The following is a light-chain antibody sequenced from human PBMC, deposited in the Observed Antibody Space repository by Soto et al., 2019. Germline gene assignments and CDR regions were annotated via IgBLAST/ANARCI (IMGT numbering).Light chain of an antibody. J-gene: IGKJ1*01. CDR3: QQSYNSPRT. CDR1: QSVTTF. Sequence: DIPMTQSPSSLSASVGDRVTISCRTSQSVTTFLHWYQQKPGEAPKLLIYRASTLQTGIPSRFSGSGYGADFVLTISSLQPEDFATYYCQQSYNSPRTFGLGTKV. V-gene: IGKV1-39*01. CDR2: RAS.